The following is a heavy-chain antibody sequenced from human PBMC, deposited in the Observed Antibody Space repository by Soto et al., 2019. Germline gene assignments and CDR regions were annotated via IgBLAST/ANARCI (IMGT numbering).Heavy chain of an antibody. D-gene: IGHD6-13*01. Sequence: QVQLVQSGAEVKKPGASVKVSCKASGFTFSAYYIYWVRQAPGQGLEWIGWINPNRGGTNNAQKFQGRVTMTRDTSTSTVYMELSALIPDDTAVYYCARSLLDEYSSSWRSAYYGMDVWGQGTTVTVSS. V-gene: IGHV1-2*02. J-gene: IGHJ6*02. CDR2: INPNRGGT. CDR1: GFTFSAYY. CDR3: ARSLLDEYSSSWRSAYYGMDV.